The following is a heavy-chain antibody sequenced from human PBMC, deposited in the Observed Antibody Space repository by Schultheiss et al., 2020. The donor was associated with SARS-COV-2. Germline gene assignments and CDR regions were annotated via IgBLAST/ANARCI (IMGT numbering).Heavy chain of an antibody. J-gene: IGHJ4*02. CDR3: AREGSYGTTGTPDY. V-gene: IGHV3-53*04. CDR2: IYSGGST. D-gene: IGHD1-1*01. CDR1: GFTVSSNY. Sequence: GGSLRLSCAASGFTVSSNYMSWVRQAPGKGLEWVSVIYSGGSTYYADSVKGRFTISRHNSKNTLYLQMNSLRAEDTAVYYCAREGSYGTTGTPDYWGQGTLVTVSS.